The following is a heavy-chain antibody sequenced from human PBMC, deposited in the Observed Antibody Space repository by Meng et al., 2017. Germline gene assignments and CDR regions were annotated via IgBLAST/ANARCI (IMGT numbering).Heavy chain of an antibody. Sequence: GESLKISCAASGFTFSSYWMSWVRQAPGKGLEWVANIKQDGSEKYYVDSVKGRFTISRDNAKNSLYLQMNSLRSEDTAVYYCARDYYDSSGYYDTDNFDYWGQGTLVTVSS. D-gene: IGHD3-22*01. CDR2: IKQDGSEK. J-gene: IGHJ4*02. CDR1: GFTFSSYW. V-gene: IGHV3-7*03. CDR3: ARDYYDSSGYYDTDNFDY.